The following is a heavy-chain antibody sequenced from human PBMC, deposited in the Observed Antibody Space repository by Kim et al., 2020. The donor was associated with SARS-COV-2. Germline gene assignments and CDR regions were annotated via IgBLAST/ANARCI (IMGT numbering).Heavy chain of an antibody. CDR1: GYTFTSYD. D-gene: IGHD6-13*01. CDR3: ARRPASIAAAGTVVNWFDP. Sequence: ASVKVSCKASGYTFTSYDINWVRQATGQGLEWMGWMNPNSGNTGYAQKFQGRVTMTRNTSISTAYMELSSLRSEDTAVYYCARRPASIAAAGTVVNWFDPWGQGTLVTVSS. V-gene: IGHV1-8*01. CDR2: MNPNSGNT. J-gene: IGHJ5*02.